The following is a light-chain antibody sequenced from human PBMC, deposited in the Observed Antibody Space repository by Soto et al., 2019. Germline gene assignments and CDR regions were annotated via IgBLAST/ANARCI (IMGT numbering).Light chain of an antibody. CDR2: GNS. V-gene: IGLV1-40*01. CDR3: QSYDSSLSGSV. Sequence: QSVLTQPPSVSGAPGQRGTISCTGSSSNIGAGYDVHWYQQLPGTAPKLLIYGNSNRPSGVPDRFSGSKSGISASLAITGLQAEDEADYYCQSYDSSLSGSVFGGGTKLTVL. CDR1: SSNIGAGYD. J-gene: IGLJ3*02.